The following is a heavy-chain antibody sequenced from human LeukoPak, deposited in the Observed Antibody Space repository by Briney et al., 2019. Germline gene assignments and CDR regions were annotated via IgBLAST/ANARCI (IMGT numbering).Heavy chain of an antibody. Sequence: SETLSLTCTVSGGSISSGGYYWSWIRQHPEKGLEWIGYIYYSGSTYYNPSLKSRVTISVDTSKNQFSLKLSSVTAADTAVYYCARDSSGYSSLDYWGQGTLVTVSS. CDR1: GGSISSGGYY. V-gene: IGHV4-31*03. CDR3: ARDSSGYSSLDY. D-gene: IGHD3-22*01. J-gene: IGHJ4*02. CDR2: IYYSGST.